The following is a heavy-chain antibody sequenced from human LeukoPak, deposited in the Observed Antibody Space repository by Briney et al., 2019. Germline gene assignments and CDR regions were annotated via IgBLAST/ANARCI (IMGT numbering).Heavy chain of an antibody. D-gene: IGHD3-3*01. CDR1: GGTFSSYA. CDR2: IIPIFGTA. CDR3: AREDYDFWSGYYPSYAFDI. J-gene: IGHJ3*02. V-gene: IGHV1-69*06. Sequence: ASVKVSCKASGGTFSSYAISWVRQAPGQGLEWMGGIIPIFGTANYAQKFQGRVTITADKSTSTAYMELSSLRSEDTAVYYCAREDYDFWSGYYPSYAFDIWGQGTMVTVSS.